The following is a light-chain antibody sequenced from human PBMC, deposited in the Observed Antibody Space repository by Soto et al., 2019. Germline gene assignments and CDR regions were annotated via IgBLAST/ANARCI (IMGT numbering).Light chain of an antibody. Sequence: QSALTQPASVSGSPGQSIAISCTGTSSDVGGYNYVSWYQQHPGKAPKLMIHEVSNRPSGISDRFSGSKSGNTASLTISGLQADDEADYYCSSHTSYSTRVFGTGPKLTVL. V-gene: IGLV2-14*01. J-gene: IGLJ1*01. CDR1: SSDVGGYNY. CDR3: SSHTSYSTRV. CDR2: EVS.